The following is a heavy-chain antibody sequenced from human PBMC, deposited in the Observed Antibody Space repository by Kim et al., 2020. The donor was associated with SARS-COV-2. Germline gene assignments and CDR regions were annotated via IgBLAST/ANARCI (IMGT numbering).Heavy chain of an antibody. CDR2: MSSTSTYI. Sequence: GGSLRLSCAASGFIFSSYSMIWVRQAPGRGLEWVSSMSSTSTYIYYGDSVKGRFTISRDNAKNSLYLQMNSLRAEDTAVYYCARGDGRLGFDYWGQGTLVTVSS. CDR3: ARGDGRLGFDY. CDR1: GFIFSSYS. J-gene: IGHJ4*02. V-gene: IGHV3-21*01.